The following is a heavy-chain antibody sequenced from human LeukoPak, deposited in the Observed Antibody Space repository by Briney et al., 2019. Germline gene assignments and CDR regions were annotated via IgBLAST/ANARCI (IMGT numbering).Heavy chain of an antibody. J-gene: IGHJ4*02. CDR1: GFTFSSYA. V-gene: IGHV3-30-3*01. Sequence: GRSLRLSCAASGFTFSSYAMHWVRQAPGKGLEWVAVISYDGSNKYYADSVKGRFTISRDNSKNTLYLQMNSLRAEDTAVYYCARGVEYSSGWYSGQSYWGQGTLVTVSS. CDR2: ISYDGSNK. CDR3: ARGVEYSSGWYSGQSY. D-gene: IGHD6-19*01.